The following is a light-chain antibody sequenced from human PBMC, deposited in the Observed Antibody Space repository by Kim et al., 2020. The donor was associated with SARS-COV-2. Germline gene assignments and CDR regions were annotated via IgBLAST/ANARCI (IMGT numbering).Light chain of an antibody. V-gene: IGKV1-8*01. CDR3: QQYYSYSRT. CDR2: SAS. CDR1: QGNRSY. J-gene: IGKJ1*01. Sequence: AYSEDRVTITYRASQGNRSYLAWYKPKPRKAPKLLIYSASTLQCGVPSRFSGSGSGTDFTHTISCLQSEDFATYYSQQYYSYSRTFGQGTKVDIK.